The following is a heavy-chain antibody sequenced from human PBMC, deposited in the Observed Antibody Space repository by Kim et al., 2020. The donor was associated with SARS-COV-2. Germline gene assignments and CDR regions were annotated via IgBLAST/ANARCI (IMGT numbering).Heavy chain of an antibody. CDR2: INTNTGNP. CDR3: ARDRRLTIFGGGRSWFDP. J-gene: IGHJ5*02. CDR1: GYTFTSYV. D-gene: IGHD3-3*01. V-gene: IGHV7-4-1*02. Sequence: ASVKVSCKASGYTFTSYVMNWVRQAPGQGLECMGWINTNTGNPTYAQGFTGRFVFSLDTSVSTAYLQISSLKAEDTAVYYCARDRRLTIFGGGRSWFDPWGQGTLVTVSS.